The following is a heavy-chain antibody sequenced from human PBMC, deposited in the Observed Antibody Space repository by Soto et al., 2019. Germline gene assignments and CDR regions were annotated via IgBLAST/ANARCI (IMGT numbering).Heavy chain of an antibody. J-gene: IGHJ4*02. CDR1: GFTFSSSA. V-gene: IGHV3-23*01. CDR2: ASAYGQGI. CDR3: AKDRHYPRDYSHY. Sequence: VGSLRLSCAASGFTFSSSAISWVRQAPGKGLEWVSAASAYGQGIYYADSVRGRFAISRDNSKNTVFLHMDSLSAEDTAVYYCAKDRHYPRDYSHYWGQGTLVTAPQ. D-gene: IGHD3-10*01.